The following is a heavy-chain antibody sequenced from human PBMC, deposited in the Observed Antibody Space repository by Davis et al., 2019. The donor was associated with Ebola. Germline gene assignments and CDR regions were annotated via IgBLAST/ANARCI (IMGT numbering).Heavy chain of an antibody. J-gene: IGHJ4*02. CDR2: ISYDGSNK. Sequence: GESLKISCAASGFTFSSYGMHWVRQAPGKGLEWVAVISYDGSNKYYADSVKGRFTISRDNSKNTLYLQMNSLRAEDTAVYYCATDDYGDYWGQGTLVTVSS. V-gene: IGHV3-30*03. CDR1: GFTFSSYG. CDR3: ATDDYGDY.